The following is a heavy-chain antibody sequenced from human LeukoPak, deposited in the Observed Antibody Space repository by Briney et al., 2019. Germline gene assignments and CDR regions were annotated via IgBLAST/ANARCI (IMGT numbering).Heavy chain of an antibody. CDR1: GGTFSSYA. V-gene: IGHV1-69*04. CDR2: IIPILGIA. D-gene: IGHD4-17*01. CDR3: ARSSKAYGDYGY. J-gene: IGHJ4*02. Sequence: SVKVSCKASGGTFSSYAISWVRQAPGQGLEWMGRIIPILGIANYAQKFQGRVTITADKSTSTAYMELSSLRSEDTAVYYCARSSKAYGDYGYWGQGTLVTVSS.